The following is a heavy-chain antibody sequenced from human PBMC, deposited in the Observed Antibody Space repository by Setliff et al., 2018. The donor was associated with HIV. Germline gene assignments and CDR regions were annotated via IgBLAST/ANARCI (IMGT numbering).Heavy chain of an antibody. CDR3: ARVYYYHSSGYYDYWYFDI. V-gene: IGHV1-18*01. CDR2: ISAYNGNT. CDR1: GYTFTSYG. J-gene: IGHJ2*01. Sequence: AASVKVSCKASGYTFTSYGISWVRQAPGQGLEWMGWISAYNGNTNYAQKLQGRVTMTTDTSTSTAYLELSSLRSEDTAVYYCARVYYYHSSGYYDYWYFDIWGRGTLVTVSS. D-gene: IGHD3-22*01.